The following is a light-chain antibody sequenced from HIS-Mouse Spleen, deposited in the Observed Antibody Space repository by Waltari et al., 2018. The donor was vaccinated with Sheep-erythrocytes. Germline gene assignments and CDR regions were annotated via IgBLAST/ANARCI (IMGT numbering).Light chain of an antibody. CDR3: QAWDSSTVV. Sequence: SYELTQPPSVSVSPGQTASITCSGDKLGDKYAFWYQQKPGHSPVLVIYQDSQRASGIPERFSGSNSGNTATLTISGTQAMDEADYYCQAWDSSTVVFGGGTKLTVL. V-gene: IGLV3-1*01. CDR2: QDS. CDR1: KLGDKY. J-gene: IGLJ2*01.